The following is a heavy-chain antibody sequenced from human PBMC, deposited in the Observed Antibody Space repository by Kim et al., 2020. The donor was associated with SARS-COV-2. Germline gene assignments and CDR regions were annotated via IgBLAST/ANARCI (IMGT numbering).Heavy chain of an antibody. D-gene: IGHD1-1*01. CDR3: AKDRYLS. Sequence: DGSNKYYADSVKGQFTISRDNSKNTLYLQMNSLRAEDTAVYYCAKDRYLSWGQGTLVTVSS. CDR2: DGSNK. J-gene: IGHJ4*02. V-gene: IGHV3-30*02.